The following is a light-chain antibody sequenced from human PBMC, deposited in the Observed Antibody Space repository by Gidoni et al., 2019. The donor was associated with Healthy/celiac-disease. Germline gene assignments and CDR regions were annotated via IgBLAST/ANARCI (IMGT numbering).Light chain of an antibody. CDR3: MQALQTPRT. V-gene: IGKV2-28*01. Sequence: DIVMTQFPLSLPVTPGEPASISCRSSQSLRHSNGYTYLDWYLQKPGQSPQLLIYLGANRASGVPDRFSGSGSGTYFTLKISKVEAEDVGVYYCMQALQTPRTFGPGTKVDIK. J-gene: IGKJ3*01. CDR2: LGA. CDR1: QSLRHSNGYTY.